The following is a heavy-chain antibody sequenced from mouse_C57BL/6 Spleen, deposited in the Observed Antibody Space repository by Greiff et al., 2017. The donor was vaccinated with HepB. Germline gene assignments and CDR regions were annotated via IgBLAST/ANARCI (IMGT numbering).Heavy chain of an antibody. CDR3: ARSGTVDY. V-gene: IGHV1-82*01. CDR2: IYPGDGDT. CDR1: GYAFSSSW. J-gene: IGHJ2*01. D-gene: IGHD1-1*01. Sequence: QVQLQQSGPELVKPGASVKISCKASGYAFSSSWMNWVKQRPGKGLEWIGRIYPGDGDTNYNGKFKGKATLTADKSSSTAYMQLSSLTSEDSAVYFCARSGTVDYWGQGTTLTVSS.